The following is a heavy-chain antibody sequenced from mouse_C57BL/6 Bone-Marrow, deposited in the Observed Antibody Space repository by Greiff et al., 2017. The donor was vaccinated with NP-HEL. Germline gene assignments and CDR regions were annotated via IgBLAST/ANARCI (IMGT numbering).Heavy chain of an antibody. CDR1: GYTFTSYL. V-gene: IGHV1-72*01. Sequence: VQVVESGAELVKPGASVKLSCKASGYTFTSYLMHWVKQRPGRGLEWIGRIDPNSGGTKYNEKFKSKATLTVDKPSSTAYMQLNSLTSEDSAVYYCARYYYGSSSFDYGGQGTTLTVSS. CDR2: IDPNSGGT. CDR3: ARYYYGSSSFDY. D-gene: IGHD1-1*01. J-gene: IGHJ2*01.